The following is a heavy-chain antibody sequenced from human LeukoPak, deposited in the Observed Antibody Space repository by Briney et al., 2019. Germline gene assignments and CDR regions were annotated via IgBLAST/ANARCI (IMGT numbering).Heavy chain of an antibody. CDR1: GFTFSSYS. CDR3: ARGSYYYGSGSYFLFDY. Sequence: GGSLRLSCAASGFTFSSYSMNWVRQAPGKGLEWVSSITSNGSYKYYADSVKGRFTISRDNAKNSLYLQMNSLRAEDTAVYYCARGSYYYGSGSYFLFDYWGKGNLVSVSS. V-gene: IGHV3-21*01. J-gene: IGHJ4*02. CDR2: ITSNGSYK. D-gene: IGHD3-10*01.